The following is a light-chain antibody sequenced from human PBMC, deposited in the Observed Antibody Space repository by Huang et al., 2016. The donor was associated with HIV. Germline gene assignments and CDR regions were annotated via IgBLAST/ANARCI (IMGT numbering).Light chain of an antibody. CDR1: QSVSSKY. CDR3: QQYDSSPIFT. J-gene: IGKJ3*01. V-gene: IGKV3-20*01. CDR2: GAS. Sequence: EIVLTQSPGTVSLSPGERATLSCRASQSVSSKYLAWYQQKHGQAPRRLIYGASYRATGIPDRFSGSGSGTDFTLTISRLEPEDFAVYYCQQYDSSPIFTFGPGTKVDIK.